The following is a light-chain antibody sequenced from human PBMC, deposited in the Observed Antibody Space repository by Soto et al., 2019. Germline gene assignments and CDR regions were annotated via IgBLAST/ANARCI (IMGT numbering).Light chain of an antibody. J-gene: IGKJ1*01. V-gene: IGKV1-39*01. CDR3: QQNYITPPWT. CDR1: QSIKKS. CDR2: AAS. Sequence: DVQMTQSPSSLSASVGDRVTITCRASQSIKKSLNWYQQKPGKAPKLLIFAASNLQSGVPSRFSGSGSGTDFTLTISSLQAEDLATYYCQQNYITPPWTFGPGTKV.